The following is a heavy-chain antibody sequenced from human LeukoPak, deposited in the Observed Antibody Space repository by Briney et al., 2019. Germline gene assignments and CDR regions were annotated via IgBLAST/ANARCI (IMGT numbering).Heavy chain of an antibody. CDR2: IKQDGSEK. V-gene: IGHV3-7*01. D-gene: IGHD6-13*01. CDR3: ARGGAAPDY. CDR1: GFIFSSYW. J-gene: IGHJ4*02. Sequence: GGSLRLSCAASGFIFSSYWMSWVRQAPGKGREWVANIKQDGSEKHFVDSVKGRFTISRDNAKNSLYLQMNSLRAEDAAVYYCARGGAAPDYWGQGTLVTVSS.